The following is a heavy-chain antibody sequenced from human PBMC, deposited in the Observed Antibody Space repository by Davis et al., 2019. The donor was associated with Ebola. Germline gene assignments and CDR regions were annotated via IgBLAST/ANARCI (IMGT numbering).Heavy chain of an antibody. CDR1: AFTFGTYG. D-gene: IGHD3-10*01. CDR3: AKEYCSNSGPYCTYFED. CDR2: MSYDGRHT. Sequence: GESLKISCAAFAFTFGTYGMHWVRQAPGKGLEWVASMSYDGRHTSYLDSVKGRFTISSDNSKNTLYLQMNSLRAEDTAVYFCAKEYCSNSGPYCTYFEDWGQGTQVTVSS. J-gene: IGHJ4*02. V-gene: IGHV3-30*18.